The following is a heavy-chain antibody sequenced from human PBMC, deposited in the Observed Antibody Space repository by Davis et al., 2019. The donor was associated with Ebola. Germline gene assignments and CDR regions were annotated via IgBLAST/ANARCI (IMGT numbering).Heavy chain of an antibody. CDR3: ATTPVGDYVDY. CDR2: INTNTGNP. Sequence: ASVKVSCKASGYTFTSYAMNCVRQAPGQGLEWMGWINTNTGNPTYAQGFTGRFVFSLDTSVSTAYLQISSLKAEDTAVYYCATTPVGDYVDYWGQGTLVTVSS. D-gene: IGHD2-15*01. V-gene: IGHV7-4-1*02. CDR1: GYTFTSYA. J-gene: IGHJ4*02.